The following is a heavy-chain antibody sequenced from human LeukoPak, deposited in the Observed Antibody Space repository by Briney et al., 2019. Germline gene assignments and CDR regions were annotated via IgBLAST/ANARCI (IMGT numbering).Heavy chain of an antibody. CDR3: ASTSIIRGYDHDQYY. Sequence: GGSLRLSCAASGFTVSSKYINWVRRAPGKGLEWVSLIYGSTSADYADSVKGRFTISRDNSINTLYLQMSNLRAEDTALYYCASTSIIRGYDHDQYYWGQGTLVTVSS. J-gene: IGHJ4*02. CDR2: IYGSTSA. V-gene: IGHV3-66*01. CDR1: GFTVSSKY. D-gene: IGHD5-12*01.